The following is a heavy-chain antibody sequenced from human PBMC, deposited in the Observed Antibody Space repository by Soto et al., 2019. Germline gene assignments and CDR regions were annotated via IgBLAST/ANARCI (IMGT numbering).Heavy chain of an antibody. D-gene: IGHD6-6*01. CDR1: GYTFPNYG. CDR3: ASSYSKYFSSSENDY. Sequence: GASVKASCKASGYTFPNYGITWVRQAPGQGRECMGWISPYNGNTDCAQYLQGRVTMTTDTSASTVYMELRSLRSDDTAVYYCASSYSKYFSSSENDYWGQGTRVTVSS. J-gene: IGHJ4*02. CDR2: ISPYNGNT. V-gene: IGHV1-18*01.